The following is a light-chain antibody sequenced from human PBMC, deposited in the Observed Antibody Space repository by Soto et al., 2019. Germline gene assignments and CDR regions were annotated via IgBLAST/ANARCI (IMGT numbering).Light chain of an antibody. J-gene: IGLJ2*01. V-gene: IGLV2-8*01. CDR1: SSDVGGYNY. CDR3: NSYTGSNVV. Sequence: QAALTQPPSASGSPGQSVTISCTGTSSDVGGYNYVSWYQQHPGKAPKLMIYEVSKRPSGVPDRFSGSKSGNTASLTVSGLQAEDEAEYYCNSYTGSNVVFGGGTKLTVL. CDR2: EVS.